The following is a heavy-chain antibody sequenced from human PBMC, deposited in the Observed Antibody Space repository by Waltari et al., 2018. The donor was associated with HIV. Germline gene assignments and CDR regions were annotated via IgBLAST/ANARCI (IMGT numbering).Heavy chain of an antibody. CDR3: AKEDGPFGDILTGHFAFDY. J-gene: IGHJ4*02. Sequence: EVQLVESGGGLVQPGSSLRLSCAASGFKFDDYAIHWVRQAPGKGLEWVSCISWNSRSVAYAASVNGRFSVSRDNAKTSVSLQIHSLRTEDTALYYCAKEDGPFGDILTGHFAFDYWGQGVLVTVSS. V-gene: IGHV3-9*01. D-gene: IGHD3-9*01. CDR1: GFKFDDYA. CDR2: ISWNSRSV.